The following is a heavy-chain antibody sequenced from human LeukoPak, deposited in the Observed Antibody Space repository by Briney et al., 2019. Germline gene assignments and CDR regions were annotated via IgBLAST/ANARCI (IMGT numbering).Heavy chain of an antibody. V-gene: IGHV3-9*01. CDR1: GFTFEEYA. Sequence: GGSLRLSCAASGFTFEEYAMHWVRQAPGKGLEWVSGIRWNSGSLGYVDSVKGRFTISRDNAKNSLYLEMNSLRAEDTAVYYCARSVGWYFQHWGQGTLVTVSS. D-gene: IGHD5-24*01. CDR2: IRWNSGSL. J-gene: IGHJ1*01. CDR3: ARSVGWYFQH.